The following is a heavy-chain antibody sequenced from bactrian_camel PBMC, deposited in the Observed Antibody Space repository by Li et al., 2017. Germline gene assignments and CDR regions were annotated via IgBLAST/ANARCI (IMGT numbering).Heavy chain of an antibody. Sequence: VQLVESGGGSVQPGGSLRLSCVGSGFTFSNYYMAWFRQAPGKEREAVAAICTGGGSAYYADSVKGRFTISQDNAKNTVYLQMNSLKIEDTAVYYCALGSSRQATMTARGKGTQVTVS. V-gene: IGHV3S40*01. CDR1: GFTFSNYY. D-gene: IGHD3*01. CDR2: ICTGGGSA. J-gene: IGHJ4*01.